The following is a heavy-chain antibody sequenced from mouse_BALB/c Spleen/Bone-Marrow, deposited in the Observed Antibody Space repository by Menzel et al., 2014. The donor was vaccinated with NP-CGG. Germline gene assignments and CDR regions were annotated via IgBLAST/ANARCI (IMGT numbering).Heavy chain of an antibody. CDR3: AESEYGNSYAMDY. V-gene: IGHV1-67*01. Sequence: QVQLQQSGPELVRPGVSVKISCKGSGYTFTDYAMHWVKQSHAKSLEWIGVISTYSGNTNYNQKFKGKATMTVDKSSSTAYMELARLTSEDSANYVCAESEYGNSYAMDYWGQGTSVTVSS. J-gene: IGHJ4*01. CDR2: ISTYSGNT. CDR1: GYTFTDYA. D-gene: IGHD2-10*02.